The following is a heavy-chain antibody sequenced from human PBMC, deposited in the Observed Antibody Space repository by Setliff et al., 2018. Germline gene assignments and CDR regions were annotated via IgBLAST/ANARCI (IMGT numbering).Heavy chain of an antibody. V-gene: IGHV4-39*01. J-gene: IGHJ5*02. CDR2: INYSGST. Sequence: SETLSLTCTVSGGSISSSSYYWGWIRQPPGKGLEWIGSINYSGSTYYNPSLKSRVTISVDTSKNQFSLKLSSMTASDTAVYYCARQVRITMIVVVITPDLGWFDPWGQGTLVTVSS. D-gene: IGHD3-22*01. CDR1: GGSISSSSYY. CDR3: ARQVRITMIVVVITPDLGWFDP.